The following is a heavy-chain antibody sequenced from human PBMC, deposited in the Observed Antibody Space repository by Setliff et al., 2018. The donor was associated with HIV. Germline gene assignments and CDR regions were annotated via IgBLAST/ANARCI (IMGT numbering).Heavy chain of an antibody. J-gene: IGHJ3*02. D-gene: IGHD6-13*01. CDR3: ARDFFHLPTPHNSGAPGTLAFDI. Sequence: ASVKVSCKTSGYSLAGYPLHWVRQAPGQGLEWMGWINPNSGDTNYAQKFQGRVTMTRDTSLQTAYMELSRLRSDDTAVYYCARDFFHLPTPHNSGAPGTLAFDIWGQGTMVTVSS. V-gene: IGHV1-2*02. CDR2: INPNSGDT. CDR1: GYSLAGYP.